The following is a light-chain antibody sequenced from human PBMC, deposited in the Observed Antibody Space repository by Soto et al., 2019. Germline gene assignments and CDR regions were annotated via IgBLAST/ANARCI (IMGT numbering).Light chain of an antibody. Sequence: QSAVTQPPSASGTPGQRVTISCSGSSSNIGGNYVYWYQQLPGTAPKLLIYRNNQRPSGVPDRFSGSKSGTSASLAISGLRSEDEADYYCATWDDSLSGGVFGGGTKLTVL. J-gene: IGLJ2*01. CDR3: ATWDDSLSGGV. CDR2: RNN. V-gene: IGLV1-47*01. CDR1: SSNIGGNY.